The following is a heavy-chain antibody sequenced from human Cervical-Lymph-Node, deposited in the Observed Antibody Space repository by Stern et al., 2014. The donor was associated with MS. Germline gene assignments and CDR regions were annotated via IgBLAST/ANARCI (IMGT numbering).Heavy chain of an antibody. Sequence: ESGPTLVKPTQTLTLTCTFSGFSLSTSGVGVGWIRQPPGKALEWLALIYWDDDKRYSPSLKSRLTITKDTAKNQVVLTMTNMDPVDTATYYCAHSLLGPSRRWFDPWGQGTLVTVSS. CDR3: AHSLLGPSRRWFDP. J-gene: IGHJ5*02. CDR2: IYWDDDK. D-gene: IGHD7-27*01. V-gene: IGHV2-5*02. CDR1: GFSLSTSGVG.